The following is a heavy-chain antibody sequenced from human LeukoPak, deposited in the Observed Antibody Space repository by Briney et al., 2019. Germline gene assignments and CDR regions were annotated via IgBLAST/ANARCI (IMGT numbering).Heavy chain of an antibody. Sequence: GGSLRLSCAASGFTFSSYAMSWVRQAPGKGLEWVSAISGSGGSTYYADSVKGRFTISRDNSKNTLYLQMNSLRAEDTAVYYCAKDRSRNYDFWSGYPLHWGQGTLVTVSS. V-gene: IGHV3-23*01. CDR3: AKDRSRNYDFWSGYPLH. CDR1: GFTFSSYA. J-gene: IGHJ4*02. D-gene: IGHD3-3*01. CDR2: ISGSGGST.